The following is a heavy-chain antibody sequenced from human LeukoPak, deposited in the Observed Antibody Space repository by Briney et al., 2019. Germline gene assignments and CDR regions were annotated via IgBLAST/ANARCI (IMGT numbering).Heavy chain of an antibody. V-gene: IGHV3-23*01. Sequence: GGSLRLSCAASGFTFSTYGINWVRQAPGKGLEWVSGIGGSGIRVYYADSVKGRFTISRDNSKNTVYLRLSSLTVEDTAVYYCAKDGSGERGYFDYWGQGTLVTVS. D-gene: IGHD7-27*01. CDR2: IGGSGIRV. J-gene: IGHJ4*02. CDR3: AKDGSGERGYFDY. CDR1: GFTFSTYG.